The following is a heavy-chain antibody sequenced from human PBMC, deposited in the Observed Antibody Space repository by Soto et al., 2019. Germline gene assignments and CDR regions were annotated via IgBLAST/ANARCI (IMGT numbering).Heavy chain of an antibody. D-gene: IGHD3-9*01. V-gene: IGHV1-8*01. CDR1: GYTFTSYD. J-gene: IGHJ5*02. CDR2: MSPNTRKP. CDR3: ARGFDIVTGCAP. Sequence: QVQLVQSGAEVKQPGASVRVSCKASGYTFTSYDITWVRQAAGQGLEWMAWMSPNTRKPGYAQKFQGRITMTRNTSISTSYMEMSSLTSEDTAVYYCARGFDIVTGCAPWGHGALVTVAS.